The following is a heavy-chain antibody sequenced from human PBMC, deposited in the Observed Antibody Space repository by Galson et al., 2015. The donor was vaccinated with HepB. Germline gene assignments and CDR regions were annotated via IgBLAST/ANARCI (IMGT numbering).Heavy chain of an antibody. J-gene: IGHJ4*02. CDR2: INPSGGST. Sequence: SVKVSCKASGGTFSSYAISWVRQAPGQGLEWMGIINPSGGSTDYAQKFQGRLTMTRDTSTSTVFMELSSLRSEDTAVYHCARDTGTTVTSSADYWGQGTLVTVSS. V-gene: IGHV1-46*01. CDR3: ARDTGTTVTSSADY. D-gene: IGHD4-17*01. CDR1: GGTFSSYA.